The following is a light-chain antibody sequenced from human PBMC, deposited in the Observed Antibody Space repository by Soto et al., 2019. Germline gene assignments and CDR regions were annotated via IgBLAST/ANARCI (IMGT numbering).Light chain of an antibody. J-gene: IGKJ5*01. CDR2: DAS. CDR3: QQYNNWPPIT. V-gene: IGKV3-11*01. CDR1: QSVGNF. Sequence: EVVLTHSPAILSLSPCERATLSFSASQSVGNFLTWYQQKPGQAPRLLIYDASTRATGIPARFSGSGSGTDFTLTINRLEPEDFAVYYCQQYNNWPPITFGQGTRLEIK.